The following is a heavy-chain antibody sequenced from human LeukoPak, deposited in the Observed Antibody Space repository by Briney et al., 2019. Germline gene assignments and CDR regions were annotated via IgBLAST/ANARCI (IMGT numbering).Heavy chain of an antibody. J-gene: IGHJ4*02. CDR2: ISGSGGST. V-gene: IGHV3-23*01. Sequence: PGGSLRLSCAASGFTFSSYSMNWVRQAPGKGLEWVSAISGSGGSTYYADSVKGRFTISRDNSKNTLYLQMNSLRAEDTAVYYCAKVESGTTRLFWDYWGQGTLVTVSS. CDR3: AKVESGTTRLFWDY. CDR1: GFTFSSYS. D-gene: IGHD1-26*01.